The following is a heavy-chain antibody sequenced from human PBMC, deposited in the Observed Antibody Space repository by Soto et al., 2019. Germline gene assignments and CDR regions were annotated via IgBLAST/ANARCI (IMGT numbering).Heavy chain of an antibody. CDR2: IWYDGSNK. V-gene: IGHV3-33*01. CDR1: GFTFSSYG. Sequence: GGSLRLSCAASGFTFSSYGMHWVRQAPGKGLEWVAVIWYDGSNKYYADSVKGRFTISRDNSKNTLYLQMNSLRAEDTAVYYCARDSRDLTTVTLYFDYWGQGTLVTVSS. D-gene: IGHD4-17*01. J-gene: IGHJ4*02. CDR3: ARDSRDLTTVTLYFDY.